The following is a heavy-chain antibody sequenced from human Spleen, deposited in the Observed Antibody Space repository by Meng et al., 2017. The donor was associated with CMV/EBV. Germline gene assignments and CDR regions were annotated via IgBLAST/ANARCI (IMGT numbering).Heavy chain of an antibody. V-gene: IGHV3-13*01. Sequence: SSASGFTFSNYAMLCARQGTGKGLEWVSSMDTTMDTYYPDSVKGRFTISRENAKNSLYLQMNSLRAGDTAVYYCARAVGAPNYFDYWGQGTLVTVSS. J-gene: IGHJ4*02. CDR3: ARAVGAPNYFDY. CDR1: GFTFSNYA. D-gene: IGHD1-26*01. CDR2: MDTTMDT.